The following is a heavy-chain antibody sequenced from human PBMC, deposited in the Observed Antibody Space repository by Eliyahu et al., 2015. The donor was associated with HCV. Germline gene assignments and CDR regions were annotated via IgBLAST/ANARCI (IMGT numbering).Heavy chain of an antibody. J-gene: IGHJ5*02. Sequence: EVQLLESGGGLIQPGGSLRLSCAASGFTFSSYVMRGVRQAPGKGLGGVSGISGGGGSTYYADSVKGRFTISRDNSKNTLYLQMNSLRAEDTAVYYCAKDQNNWNDVWGQGTLVTVSS. V-gene: IGHV3-23*01. CDR2: ISGGGGST. CDR1: GFTFSSYV. CDR3: AKDQNNWNDV.